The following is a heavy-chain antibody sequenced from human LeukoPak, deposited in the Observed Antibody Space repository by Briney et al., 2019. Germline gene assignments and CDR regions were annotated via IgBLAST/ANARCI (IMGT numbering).Heavy chain of an antibody. CDR2: INPSGGST. D-gene: IGHD2-15*01. J-gene: IGHJ5*02. CDR3: ARDRGYCSGGSCYQRANWFDP. V-gene: IGHV1-46*01. CDR1: GYTFTSYY. Sequence: ASVKVSCKASGYTFTSYYMHWVRQAPGQGLEWMGIINPSGGSTSYAQKFQGRVTMTRDTSTSTVYMELSSLRSEDTAVYYCARDRGYCSGGSCYQRANWFDPWGQGTQVTVSS.